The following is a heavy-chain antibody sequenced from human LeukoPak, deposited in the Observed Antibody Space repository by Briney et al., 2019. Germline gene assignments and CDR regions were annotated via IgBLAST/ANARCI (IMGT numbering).Heavy chain of an antibody. CDR2: IYYSGST. CDR1: GGSISSYY. CDR3: ASNYYGSGSLDY. D-gene: IGHD3-10*01. V-gene: IGHV4-59*08. Sequence: RSSETLSLTCTVSGGSISSYYWSWIRQPPGKGLEWLGYIYYSGSTNYNPSLKSRVTISVDTSKNHFSLKVSSVTAADTAVYYCASNYYGSGSLDYWGQGNLVTVSS. J-gene: IGHJ4*02.